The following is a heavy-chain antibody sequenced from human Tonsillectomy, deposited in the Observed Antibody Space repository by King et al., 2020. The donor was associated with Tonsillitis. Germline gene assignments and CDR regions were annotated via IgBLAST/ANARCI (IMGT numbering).Heavy chain of an antibody. CDR3: TGTAFCSSISCYEIDY. Sequence: VQLVESGGGLVKPGGSLRLSCAASGFTFSNAWMSWVRQAPGKGLEWVGRIKSKTDGRTTDYAAPVKGRFIISRDDSKNTLYLQMNGLKTEDTAIYYCTGTAFCSSISCYEIDYWGQGTLVTVSS. J-gene: IGHJ4*02. CDR2: IKSKTDGRTT. V-gene: IGHV3-15*01. D-gene: IGHD2-2*01. CDR1: GFTFSNAW.